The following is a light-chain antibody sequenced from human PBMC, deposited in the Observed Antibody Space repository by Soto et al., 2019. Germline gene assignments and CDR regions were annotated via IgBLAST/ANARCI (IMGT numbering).Light chain of an antibody. J-gene: IGKJ4*01. CDR2: DAS. Sequence: EIVLTQSPANLSLSPGDRATLSRRASQSLCNYLAWYQQKPGQAPRLLIFDASNRATGIPARFSGSGSGTDFTLTISSLGPEDFAVYYCQQRSDWSSVTFGGGTKVDIK. CDR3: QQRSDWSSVT. V-gene: IGKV3-11*01. CDR1: QSLCNY.